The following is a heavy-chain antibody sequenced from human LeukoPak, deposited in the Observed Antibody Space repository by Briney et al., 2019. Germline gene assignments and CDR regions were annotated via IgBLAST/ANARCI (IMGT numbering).Heavy chain of an antibody. J-gene: IGHJ4*02. CDR1: GFTFRSYG. V-gene: IGHV3-30*18. CDR2: ISYDGSNK. CDR3: AKERSYSGSYPSDFDY. Sequence: GGSLRLSCAASGFTFRSYGMHWVRQAPGKGLEWVAVISYDGSNKYYADSVKGRFTISRDNSKNTLYLQVNSLRAEDTAVYYCAKERSYSGSYPSDFDYWGQGTLVTVSS. D-gene: IGHD1-26*01.